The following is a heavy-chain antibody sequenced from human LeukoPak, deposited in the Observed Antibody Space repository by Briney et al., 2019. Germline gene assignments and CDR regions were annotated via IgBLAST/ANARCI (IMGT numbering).Heavy chain of an antibody. V-gene: IGHV3-48*03. J-gene: IGHJ4*02. CDR2: ISSRGSTI. D-gene: IGHD1-1*01. CDR1: GFTFSSYE. Sequence: PGGSLRLSCAASGFTFSSYEMNWVRQAPGKGLEWVSYISSRGSTIYYADSVKGRFTISRDNAKNSLYLQMNSLRAEDTAVYYCAVQHVAFDYWGQGTLVTVSS. CDR3: AVQHVAFDY.